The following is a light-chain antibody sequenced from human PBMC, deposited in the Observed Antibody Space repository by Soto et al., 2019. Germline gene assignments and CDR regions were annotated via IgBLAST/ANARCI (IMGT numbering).Light chain of an antibody. J-gene: IGLJ1*01. CDR2: EVS. CDR1: SSDVGGYDH. V-gene: IGLV2-14*01. CDR3: SSYSISTAYL. Sequence: QSVLTQPASVSGSPGQSITIFCTGTSSDVGGYDHVSWYQLHPGKAPKLIVFEVSNRPSGVSYRFSGSKSGNTASLTISGLQAEDEADYFCSSYSISTAYLFGTGTKVTVL.